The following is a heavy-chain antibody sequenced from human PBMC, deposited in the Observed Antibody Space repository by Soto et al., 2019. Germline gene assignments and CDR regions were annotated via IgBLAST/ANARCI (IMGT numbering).Heavy chain of an antibody. D-gene: IGHD1-26*01. CDR2: ISGSGGST. CDR1: GFTFSSYA. Sequence: EVQLLESGGGLVQPGGSLRLSCAASGFTFSSYAMNWVRQAPGMGLEWVAVISGSGGSTYYADSVKGRFTISRDNSKYTLYLQMNSLRAEYTAVYYCARRGSGSYYDYWGQGTLLTVSS. J-gene: IGHJ4*02. CDR3: ARRGSGSYYDY. V-gene: IGHV3-23*01.